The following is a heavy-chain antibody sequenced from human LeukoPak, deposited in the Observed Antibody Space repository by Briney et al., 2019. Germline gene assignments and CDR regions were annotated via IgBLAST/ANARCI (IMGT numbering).Heavy chain of an antibody. CDR3: ARSFSEAGYSYGYSDY. Sequence: GSLRLSCAASGFTFSSFGMHWVRQAPGKGLEWVAVISYDGSYKYYADSVKGRFTISRDNAKNSLYLQMNSLRAEDTAVYYCARSFSEAGYSYGYSDYWGQGTLVTVSS. CDR2: ISYDGSYK. D-gene: IGHD5-18*01. V-gene: IGHV3-30*03. J-gene: IGHJ4*02. CDR1: GFTFSSFG.